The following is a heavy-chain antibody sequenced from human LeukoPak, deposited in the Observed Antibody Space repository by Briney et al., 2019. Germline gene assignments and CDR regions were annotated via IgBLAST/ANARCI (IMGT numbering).Heavy chain of an antibody. V-gene: IGHV3-33*01. J-gene: IGHJ6*02. CDR1: GFTFSSYG. Sequence: PGGSLRLSCAASGFTFSSYGMHWVRQAPGKGLEWVAVIWYDGSIKYYADSVKGRFTISRDNSKNTLYLQMNSPRTEDTAVYYCARDKRSWYVGSGMDVWGQGTTVTVSS. D-gene: IGHD6-13*01. CDR2: IWYDGSIK. CDR3: ARDKRSWYVGSGMDV.